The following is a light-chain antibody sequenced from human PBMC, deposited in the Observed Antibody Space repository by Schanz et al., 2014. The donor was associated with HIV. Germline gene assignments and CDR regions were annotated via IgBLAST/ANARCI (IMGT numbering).Light chain of an antibody. CDR1: QSISTW. CDR3: LQYHAYPWT. J-gene: IGKJ1*01. Sequence: DIQMTQSPSTLSAAVGDRVSITCRASQSISTWLAWYQQKPGRAPYLLISEASTLETGVPSRFSGSGSETDFTLTISSLQPDDYATYYCLQYHAYPWTFGQGTNVDVK. CDR2: EAS. V-gene: IGKV1-5*03.